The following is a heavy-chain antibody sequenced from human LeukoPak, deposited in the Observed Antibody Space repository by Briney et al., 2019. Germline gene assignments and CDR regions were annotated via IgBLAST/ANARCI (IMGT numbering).Heavy chain of an antibody. V-gene: IGHV1-69*02. Sequence: GASVKVSCKASGGTFSNYTFNWVRQAPGQGLEWMGRIIPMLAIPNYAQKFHGRVTITADKSTSTAYMELSSLTSEGTAVYYCAGSYGSGTYYKHSYPMDVWGQGTTVTVSS. CDR3: AGSYGSGTYYKHSYPMDV. CDR1: GGTFSNYT. J-gene: IGHJ6*02. D-gene: IGHD3-10*01. CDR2: IIPMLAIP.